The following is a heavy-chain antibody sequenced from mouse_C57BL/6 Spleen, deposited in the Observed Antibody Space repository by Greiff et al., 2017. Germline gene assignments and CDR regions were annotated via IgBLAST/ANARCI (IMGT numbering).Heavy chain of an antibody. CDR2: FYPGSGSI. J-gene: IGHJ3*01. CDR3: ARREGPAAQAPFAY. Sequence: VQLQQSGAELVKPGASVKLSCKASGYTFTEYTIHWVKQRSGQGLEWIGGFYPGSGSIKYNEKFKDKATLTADKSSSTVYMELSRLTSEASAVYVCARREGPAAQAPFAYWGQGTLVTVSA. D-gene: IGHD3-2*02. V-gene: IGHV1-62-2*01. CDR1: GYTFTEYT.